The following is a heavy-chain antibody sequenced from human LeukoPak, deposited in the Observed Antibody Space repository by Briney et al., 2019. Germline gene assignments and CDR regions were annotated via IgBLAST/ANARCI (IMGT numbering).Heavy chain of an antibody. CDR1: GFTFSSYN. D-gene: IGHD3-9*01. Sequence: GGSLRLSCAASGFTFSSYNMNWVRQAPGKGLEWVSFISSGNSFIYYADSVKGRFTIPRDNAKNTLYLQMNSLRAEDTAVYYCARDMTGYSDYWGQGTLVTVSS. J-gene: IGHJ4*02. V-gene: IGHV3-21*01. CDR3: ARDMTGYSDY. CDR2: ISSGNSFI.